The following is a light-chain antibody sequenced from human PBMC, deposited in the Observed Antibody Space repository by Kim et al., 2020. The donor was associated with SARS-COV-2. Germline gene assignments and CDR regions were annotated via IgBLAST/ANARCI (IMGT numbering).Light chain of an antibody. CDR3: QQYGSLWT. CDR1: QSVNSNN. J-gene: IGKJ1*01. Sequence: LSPDERATLSCRASQSVNSNNFAWYQQKPGQAPRLLSYGTSSRATGIPDRFSGSGSETDFTLTITRLEPDDFAVYYCQQYGSLWTFGQGTKVDIK. CDR2: GTS. V-gene: IGKV3-20*01.